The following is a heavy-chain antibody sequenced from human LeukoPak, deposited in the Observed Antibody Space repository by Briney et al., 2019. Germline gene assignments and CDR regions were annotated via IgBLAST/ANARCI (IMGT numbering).Heavy chain of an antibody. CDR1: GFTVSSNY. CDR2: IYSGGST. D-gene: IGHD3-10*01. J-gene: IGHJ4*02. CDR3: AIWFGDTFDY. V-gene: IGHV3-53*04. Sequence: PGGSLRLSCAASGFTVSSNYMSWVRQAPGKGLEWVSVIYSGGSTYYADSVKGRFTISRHNSKNTLYLQMNRLRAEDTAVYYCAIWFGDTFDYWGQGTLVTVSS.